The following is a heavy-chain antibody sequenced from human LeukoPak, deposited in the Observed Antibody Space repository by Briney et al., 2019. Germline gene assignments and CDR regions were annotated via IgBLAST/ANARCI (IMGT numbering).Heavy chain of an antibody. V-gene: IGHV4-34*01. Sequence: PSETLSLTCAVYGGSFSGYYWSWIRQPPGKGLEWIGEINHSGSTNYNPSLKSRVTISVDTSKNQFSLKLSSVTAADTAVCYCASYCSSTSCYGDAFDIWGQGTMVTVSS. D-gene: IGHD2-2*01. CDR3: ASYCSSTSCYGDAFDI. CDR1: GGSFSGYY. J-gene: IGHJ3*02. CDR2: INHSGST.